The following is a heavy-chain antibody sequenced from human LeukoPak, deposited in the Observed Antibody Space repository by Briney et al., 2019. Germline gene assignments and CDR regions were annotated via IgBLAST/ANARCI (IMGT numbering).Heavy chain of an antibody. Sequence: SETLSLTCTLSGGSISSGAYYWNWIRQHPGKGLEWIGNIYYSGSTSYNPSLKSRPTISVDPSKTQFSLKLSSVTAADTAVYYCARDSSGYQRAAFDIWGQGTVVTVSS. V-gene: IGHV4-31*03. J-gene: IGHJ3*02. CDR2: IYYSGST. D-gene: IGHD3-22*01. CDR1: GGSISSGAYY. CDR3: ARDSSGYQRAAFDI.